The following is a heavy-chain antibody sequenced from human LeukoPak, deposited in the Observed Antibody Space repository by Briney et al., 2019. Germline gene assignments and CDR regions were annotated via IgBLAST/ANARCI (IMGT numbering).Heavy chain of an antibody. CDR2: ITGDGGTT. D-gene: IGHD3-10*01. J-gene: IGHJ4*02. CDR3: VRDQSGSGSW. CDR1: GFTFSTYA. V-gene: IGHV3-64*04. Sequence: GGSLRLSCSASGFTFSTYAMHWVRQAPGKGLEYVSAITGDGGTTYYADSVKGRFTITRDNSKNTLYLQVNSLRAEDTAVYYCVRDQSGSGSWWGQGTLVTVSS.